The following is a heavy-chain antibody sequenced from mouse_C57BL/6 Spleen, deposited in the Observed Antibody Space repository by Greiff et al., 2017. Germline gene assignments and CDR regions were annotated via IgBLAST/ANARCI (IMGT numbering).Heavy chain of an antibody. CDR1: GYTFTDYE. CDR2: LDPETGGT. Sequence: QVHVKQSGAELVRPGASVTLSCKASGYTFTDYEMHLLKQTPLPVLSWIFALDPETGGTAYNQKFKGKAILTADKSSSTAYMELRSLTSEDSAVYYCTRGIHYGSSLYYAMDYWGQGTSVTV. CDR3: TRGIHYGSSLYYAMDY. J-gene: IGHJ4*01. V-gene: IGHV1-15*01. D-gene: IGHD1-1*01.